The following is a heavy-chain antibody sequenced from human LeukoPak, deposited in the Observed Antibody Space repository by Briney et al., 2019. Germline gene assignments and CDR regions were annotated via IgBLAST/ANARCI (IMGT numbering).Heavy chain of an antibody. V-gene: IGHV4-34*01. J-gene: IGHJ3*02. CDR2: INHSGST. CDR3: ARGGYYYGSGGSNAFDI. Sequence: SETLSLTCAVYGGSFSGYYWSWIRQPPGKGLEWIGEINHSGSTNYNPSLKSRVTISVDTSKNQFSLKLSSVTAADTAVYYCARGGYYYGSGGSNAFDIWGQGTMVTVSS. CDR1: GGSFSGYY. D-gene: IGHD3-10*01.